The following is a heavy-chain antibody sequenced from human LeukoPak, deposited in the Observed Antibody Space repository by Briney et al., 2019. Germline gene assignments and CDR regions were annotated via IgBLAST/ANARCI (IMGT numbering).Heavy chain of an antibody. CDR1: GGSISSDDYY. Sequence: ASETLSLTCTVSGGSISSDDYYWSWIRQPPGKGLEWIGYIYYSGSTYYNPSLKSRITISLDTSKNQFAQELSSVTAADTAVYYCARSGTGDYYFYGMNVWGQGTTVTVSS. CDR2: IYYSGST. V-gene: IGHV4-30-4*01. D-gene: IGHD3/OR15-3a*01. J-gene: IGHJ6*02. CDR3: ARSGTGDYYFYGMNV.